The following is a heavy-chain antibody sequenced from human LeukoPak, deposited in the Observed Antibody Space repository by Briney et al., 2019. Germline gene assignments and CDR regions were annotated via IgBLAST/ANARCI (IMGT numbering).Heavy chain of an antibody. Sequence: PGGSLRLSCAASGFTFSSYGMHWVRQAPGKGLEWEAVIWYDGSNKYYADSVKGRFTISRDNSKNTLYLQMNSLRAEDTAVYYCARDSVAVAGTDYWGQGTLVTVSS. V-gene: IGHV3-33*01. CDR3: ARDSVAVAGTDY. CDR2: IWYDGSNK. J-gene: IGHJ4*02. D-gene: IGHD6-19*01. CDR1: GFTFSSYG.